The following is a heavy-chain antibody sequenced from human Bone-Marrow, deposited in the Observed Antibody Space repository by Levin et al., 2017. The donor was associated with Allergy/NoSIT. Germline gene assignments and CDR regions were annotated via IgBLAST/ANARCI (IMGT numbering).Heavy chain of an antibody. CDR2: IPDDGSDE. J-gene: IGHJ4*02. CDR1: GFTFSSYT. CDR3: ARENFL. Sequence: GGSLRLSCAASGFTFSSYTFHWVRQAPGKGLEWVAVIPDDGSDELYADSVKGRFTISRDNSKDTLYLQMNSLRVEDTGVYYCARENFLWGQGTLVIVSS. V-gene: IGHV3-30*04.